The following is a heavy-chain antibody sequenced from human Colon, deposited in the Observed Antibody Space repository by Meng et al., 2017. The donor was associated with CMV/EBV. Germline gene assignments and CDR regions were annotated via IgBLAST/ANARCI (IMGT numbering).Heavy chain of an antibody. CDR3: ARVQTSDLNWFDP. Sequence: CAASGFTFSSYSMNWVRQAPGKGLEWVSSISSSSSYIYYADSVTGRFTISRDNAKNSLYLQMNSLRAEDTAVYYCARVQTSDLNWFDPWGQGTLVTVSS. D-gene: IGHD3-10*01. J-gene: IGHJ5*02. CDR2: ISSSSSYI. V-gene: IGHV3-21*01. CDR1: GFTFSSYS.